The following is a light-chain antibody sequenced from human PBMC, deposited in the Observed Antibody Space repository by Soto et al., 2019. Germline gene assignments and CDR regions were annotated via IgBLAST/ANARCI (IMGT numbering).Light chain of an antibody. V-gene: IGKV3-15*01. J-gene: IGKJ4*02. CDR1: QSVSSN. CDR2: GAS. CDR3: QQGGA. Sequence: ESVMTQSPATLFVSPGERATLSCRASQSVSSNLAWYQQKPGQAPRLLIYGASTTATGIPARFSGRGSGTELTITVSSLQSEDFALYDCQQGGAFGGGTKVEIE.